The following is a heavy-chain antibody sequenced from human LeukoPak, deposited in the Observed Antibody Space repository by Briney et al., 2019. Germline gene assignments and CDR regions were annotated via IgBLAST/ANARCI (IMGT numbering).Heavy chain of an antibody. Sequence: ASVKVSCKASGYTFTGYYMHWVRQAPGQGLEWMGWINPNSGGTNYAQKFQGRVTMTRDTSISTAYMELSRLRSDDTAVCYCARVDTPIAAAGADYWGQGTLVTVSS. V-gene: IGHV1-2*02. J-gene: IGHJ4*02. CDR2: INPNSGGT. CDR3: ARVDTPIAAAGADY. D-gene: IGHD6-13*01. CDR1: GYTFTGYY.